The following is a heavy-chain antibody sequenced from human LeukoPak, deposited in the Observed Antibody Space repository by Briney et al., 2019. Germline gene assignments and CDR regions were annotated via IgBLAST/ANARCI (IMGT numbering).Heavy chain of an antibody. CDR3: ARGAVRGGTNFDY. J-gene: IGHJ4*02. V-gene: IGHV6-1*01. D-gene: IGHD3-10*01. CDR2: AYYRSKWYI. Sequence: SQTLSLTCAISGDSFSDSPAVWNWIRQSPSRGLKWLGRAYYRSKWYIDYAVSVKGRITITPDTSKNQFSLQLNSVTPEDTAVYYCARGAVRGGTNFDYWGQGTLVTVSS. CDR1: GDSFSDSPAV.